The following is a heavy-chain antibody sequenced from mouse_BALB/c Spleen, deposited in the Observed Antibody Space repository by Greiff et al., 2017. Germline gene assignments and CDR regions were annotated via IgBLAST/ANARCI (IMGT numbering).Heavy chain of an antibody. CDR3: AREDDGYYPFAY. Sequence: QVQLQQSGPELVKPGASVKISCKASGYSFTSYYIHWVKQRPGQGLEWIGWIFPGSGNTKYNEKFKGKATLTADTSSSTAYMQLSSLTSEDSAVYFCAREDDGYYPFAYWGQGTLVTVSA. V-gene: IGHV1-66*01. D-gene: IGHD2-3*01. CDR1: GYSFTSYY. CDR2: IFPGSGNT. J-gene: IGHJ3*01.